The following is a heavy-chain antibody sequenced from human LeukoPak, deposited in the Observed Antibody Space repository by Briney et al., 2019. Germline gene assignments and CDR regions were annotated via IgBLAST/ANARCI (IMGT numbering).Heavy chain of an antibody. D-gene: IGHD2-2*01. CDR3: AKIPLVVPAALPVDY. V-gene: IGHV3-74*01. CDR1: GFTFSSYW. Sequence: GGSLRLSCAASGFTFSSYWMHWVRQAPGKGLVWVSRINSDGSSTSYADSVKGRFTISRDNAKNTLYLQMNSLRAEDTAVYYCAKIPLVVPAALPVDYWGRGTLVTVSS. CDR2: INSDGSST. J-gene: IGHJ4*02.